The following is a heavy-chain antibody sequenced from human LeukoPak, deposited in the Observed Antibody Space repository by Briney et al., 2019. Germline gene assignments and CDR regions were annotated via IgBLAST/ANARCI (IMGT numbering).Heavy chain of an antibody. Sequence: ASVKVSCKASGYTFTGYFMHWVRQAPGQGLEWMGWINPKSGGTNYAQKFQGRVTMTRDTSISTAYMELSGLRSDDTAVYYCARDPATGKNYYDSSGCLDYWGQGTLVTASS. D-gene: IGHD3-22*01. V-gene: IGHV1-2*02. CDR2: INPKSGGT. CDR1: GYTFTGYF. J-gene: IGHJ4*02. CDR3: ARDPATGKNYYDSSGCLDY.